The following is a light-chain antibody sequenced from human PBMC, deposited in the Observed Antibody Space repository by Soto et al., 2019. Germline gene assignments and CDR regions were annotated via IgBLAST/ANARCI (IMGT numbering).Light chain of an antibody. CDR2: QNN. V-gene: IGLV1-40*01. CDR1: RSNIGAGYG. J-gene: IGLJ2*01. CDR3: QTADSSLSVV. Sequence: QSVLTQPPSVSGAPGQRVTISCTGSRSNIGAGYGVHWYQQLPGAAPKLLIFQNNIRPSGVPDRFSGSQSDASASLAITGIQAEDEAVYYCQTADSSLSVVFGGGTQLTVL.